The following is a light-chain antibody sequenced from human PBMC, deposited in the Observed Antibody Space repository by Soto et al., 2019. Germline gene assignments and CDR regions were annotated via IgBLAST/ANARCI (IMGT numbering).Light chain of an antibody. Sequence: QSVLTQPASVSGSPGQSITISCTGTSSDIGGYTYVSWYQQHPGKAPKLMIFDVTNRPSGVSNRFSGSKSGNTASLTISGLQADDEADYYCSSYTVSSTYVFGTGTRSPS. CDR3: SSYTVSSTYV. CDR2: DVT. CDR1: SSDIGGYTY. J-gene: IGLJ1*01. V-gene: IGLV2-14*01.